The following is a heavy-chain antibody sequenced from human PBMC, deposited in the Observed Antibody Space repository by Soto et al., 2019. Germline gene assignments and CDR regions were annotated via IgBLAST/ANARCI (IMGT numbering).Heavy chain of an antibody. CDR1: GYTFTSYA. V-gene: IGHV1-3*01. CDR2: INAGNGNT. D-gene: IGHD5-18*01. CDR3: GRVIQLWCGSNWFDA. Sequence: ASVKVSCKASGYTFTSYAMLWVRQAPGQRLEWMGWINAGNGNTKYSQKFQGRVTITRDTSASTAYMELSSLRSEDTAVYYCGRVIQLWCGSNWFDAWGKGTLVTVSS. J-gene: IGHJ5*02.